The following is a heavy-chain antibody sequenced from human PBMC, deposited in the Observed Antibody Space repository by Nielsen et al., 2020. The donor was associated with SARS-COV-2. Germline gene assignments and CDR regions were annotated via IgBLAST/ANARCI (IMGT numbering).Heavy chain of an antibody. CDR3: AKDVCSGGSCYSEY. V-gene: IGHV3-9*01. CDR2: ISWNSGSI. D-gene: IGHD2-15*01. J-gene: IGHJ4*02. CDR1: GFTVDDYA. Sequence: GGSLRLSCAASGFTVDDYAMHWFRQAPGKGLEWVSGISWNSGSIGYADSVKGRFTISRDNAKNSLYLQMNSLRAEDTALYYCAKDVCSGGSCYSEYWGQGTLVTVSS.